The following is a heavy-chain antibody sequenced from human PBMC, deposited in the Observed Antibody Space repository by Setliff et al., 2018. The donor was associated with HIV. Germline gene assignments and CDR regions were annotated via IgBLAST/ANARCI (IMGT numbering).Heavy chain of an antibody. CDR2: MNPNSGNT. Sequence: ASVKVSCKASGYTFTSYDINWVRQATGQGLEWMGWMNPNSGNTGYVQKFQDRVTMTRNTSISTAYMELSSLRSEDTAVYYCARDLTELYDSSGYYYRDVAFDIWGQGTMVTVSS. J-gene: IGHJ3*02. CDR3: ARDLTELYDSSGYYYRDVAFDI. V-gene: IGHV1-8*01. CDR1: GYTFTSYD. D-gene: IGHD3-22*01.